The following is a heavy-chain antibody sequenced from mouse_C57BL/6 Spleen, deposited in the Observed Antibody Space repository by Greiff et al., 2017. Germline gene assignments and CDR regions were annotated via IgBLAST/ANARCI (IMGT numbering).Heavy chain of an antibody. Sequence: VQLQQSGPVLVKPGASVKMSCKASGYTFTDYYMNWVKQSHGKSLEWIGVINPYNGGTSYNQKFKGKATLTVDKSSSTAYMELNSLTSEDSAVYYWARWLITTVRSQNFDYWGQGATLTVSS. D-gene: IGHD1-1*01. J-gene: IGHJ2*01. CDR1: GYTFTDYY. CDR3: ARWLITTVRSQNFDY. V-gene: IGHV1-19*01. CDR2: INPYNGGT.